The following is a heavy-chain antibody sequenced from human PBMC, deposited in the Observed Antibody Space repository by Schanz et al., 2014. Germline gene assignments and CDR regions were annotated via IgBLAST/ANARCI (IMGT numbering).Heavy chain of an antibody. CDR1: TSIFNHAW. V-gene: IGHV3-48*01. Sequence: EVQLVESGGGLVKPGGSLRLSCAASTSIFNHAWMSWVRQAPGKGLEWVSYISGSSRTIYYADSVKGRFTISRDNSKNTVYLQMNSLRPGDTAVYYCARESSNDIVLVPGAVFDHWGQGILVTVSS. CDR3: ARESSNDIVLVPGAVFDH. J-gene: IGHJ4*02. CDR2: ISGSSRTI. D-gene: IGHD2-2*01.